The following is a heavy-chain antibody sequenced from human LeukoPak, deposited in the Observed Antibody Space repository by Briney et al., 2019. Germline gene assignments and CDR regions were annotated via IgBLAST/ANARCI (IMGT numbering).Heavy chain of an antibody. CDR1: GFAFSSSA. CDR2: IRGNGDGP. CDR3: AKGYGSGSYYFDY. J-gene: IGHJ4*02. V-gene: IGHV3-23*01. Sequence: GSLRLSCAASGFAFSSSAMSWVRQAPGKGLEWVSGIRGNGDGPYYADSVKGRFTISGDNSKNTMYLQMNSLRAEDTAVYYCAKGYGSGSYYFDYWGQGTLVTVSS. D-gene: IGHD3-10*01.